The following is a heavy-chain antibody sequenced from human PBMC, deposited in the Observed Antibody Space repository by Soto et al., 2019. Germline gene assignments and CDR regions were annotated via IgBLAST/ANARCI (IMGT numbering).Heavy chain of an antibody. Sequence: GSLRLSCAASGFTLSSYAMSWVRQAPGKGLEWVSAIIGNGFDTYYADSVKGRFTISRDTSQNTLYLQINSLRGDDTAVYFCAKEAAAERVYFDSWGQGTLVTVSS. J-gene: IGHJ4*02. CDR3: AKEAAAERVYFDS. V-gene: IGHV3-23*01. CDR2: IIGNGFDT. D-gene: IGHD2-2*01. CDR1: GFTLSSYA.